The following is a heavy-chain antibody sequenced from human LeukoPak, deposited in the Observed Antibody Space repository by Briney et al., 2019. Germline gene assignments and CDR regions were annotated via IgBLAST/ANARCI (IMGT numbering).Heavy chain of an antibody. D-gene: IGHD2-15*01. J-gene: IGHJ4*02. CDR2: IIPIFGTT. Sequence: SVTVSFKASGGTFSSYAISWVRQAPGQGLEWMGGIIPIFGTTNYAQKFQGRVTIIADKSTSTAYMELSSLRSEDTAVYYCARDRSGGSLTTLYDYWGQGTLVTVSS. V-gene: IGHV1-69*06. CDR1: GGTFSSYA. CDR3: ARDRSGGSLTTLYDY.